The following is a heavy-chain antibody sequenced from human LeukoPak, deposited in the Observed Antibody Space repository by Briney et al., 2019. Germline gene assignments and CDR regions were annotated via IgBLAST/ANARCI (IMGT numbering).Heavy chain of an antibody. J-gene: IGHJ4*02. Sequence: PGRSLRLSCAASGFTFDDYAMHWVRQAPGKGLEWVSGISWNSGSIGYADSVKGRFTISRDNAKNSLYLQMNSLRPEDTALYYCAKGLTMTIVRGVIMEWGQGTLVTVSS. CDR1: GFTFDDYA. D-gene: IGHD3-10*01. CDR2: ISWNSGSI. CDR3: AKGLTMTIVRGVIME. V-gene: IGHV3-9*01.